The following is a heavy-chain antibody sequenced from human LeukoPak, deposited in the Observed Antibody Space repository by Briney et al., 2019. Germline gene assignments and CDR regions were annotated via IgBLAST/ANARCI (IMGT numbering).Heavy chain of an antibody. V-gene: IGHV1-69*05. J-gene: IGHJ4*02. CDR3: AREFCSSTSCYYFEY. D-gene: IGHD2-2*01. CDR1: GGTFNSYD. CDR2: IIPVSGTA. Sequence: ASVKVSCKVPGGTFNSYDISWVRQAPGQGLDWMGGIIPVSGTADYAQKFQGRVTITTDVSTSTVYMELSSLRSEDTAIYYCAREFCSSTSCYYFEYWGQGTLVTVSS.